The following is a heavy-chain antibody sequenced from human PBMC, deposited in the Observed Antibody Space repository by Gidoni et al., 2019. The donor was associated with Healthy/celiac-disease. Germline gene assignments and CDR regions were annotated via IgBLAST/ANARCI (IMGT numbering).Heavy chain of an antibody. CDR1: GFTFSSFG. CDR3: AKASGWSSWGGVRDAFDI. CDR2: ISYDGSNK. V-gene: IGHV3-30*18. J-gene: IGHJ3*02. D-gene: IGHD6-19*01. Sequence: VQPGRSLRLSCPASGFTFSSFGMHWVRQAPGKGQEWVAVISYDGSNKYYADSVKGRFTISRDNSKNTLYLQMNSLRAEDTAVYYCAKASGWSSWGGVRDAFDIWGQGTMVTVSS.